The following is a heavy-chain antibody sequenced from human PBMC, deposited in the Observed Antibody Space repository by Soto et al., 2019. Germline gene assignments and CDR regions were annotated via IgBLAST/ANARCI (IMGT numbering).Heavy chain of an antibody. J-gene: IGHJ6*02. D-gene: IGHD2-15*01. CDR1: GFTFSSYS. CDR3: SCSRIHPYGMDV. Sequence: GGSLRLSCAASGFTFSSYSMNWVRQAPGKGLEWVSYISSSSSYTNCADSVKGRFTISRDNAKNSLYLQMNSLRAEDTAVYYCSCSRIHPYGMDVWGQGTTVTVSS. V-gene: IGHV3-21*05. CDR2: ISSSSSYT.